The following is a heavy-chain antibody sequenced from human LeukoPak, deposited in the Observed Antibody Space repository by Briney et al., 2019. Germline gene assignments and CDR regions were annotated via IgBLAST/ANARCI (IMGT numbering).Heavy chain of an antibody. J-gene: IGHJ3*02. V-gene: IGHV3-23*01. CDR2: ISGSGGST. Sequence: GGSLRLSCAASGFTFSSYAMSWVRQAPGKGLKWVSAISGSGGSTYYADSVKGRFTISRDNSKNTLYLQMNSLRAEDTAVYYCAKDREDDDAFDIWGQGTMVTVSS. CDR3: AKDREDDDAFDI. CDR1: GFTFSSYA. D-gene: IGHD1-26*01.